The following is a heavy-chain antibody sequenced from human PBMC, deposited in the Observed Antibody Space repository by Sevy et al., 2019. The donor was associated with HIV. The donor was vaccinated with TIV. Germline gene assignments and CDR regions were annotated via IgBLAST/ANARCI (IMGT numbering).Heavy chain of an antibody. Sequence: SETLSLTCAVSGGSISSNWWSWVRQPPGKGLEWIGEIFHNGSTNYNPSLKSRVTISVDKSKNQFSLKLNSVTAADTAVYYCARGFLYYYAMDVWGQGTTVTVSS. CDR1: GGSISSNW. J-gene: IGHJ6*02. V-gene: IGHV4-4*02. CDR2: IFHNGST. CDR3: ARGFLYYYAMDV.